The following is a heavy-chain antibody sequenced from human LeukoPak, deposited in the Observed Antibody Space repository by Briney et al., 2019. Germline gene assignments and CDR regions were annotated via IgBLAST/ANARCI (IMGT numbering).Heavy chain of an antibody. CDR3: ACYRIAPSY. Sequence: GGALRLSCAASGFTLSNYWMNWVRQPPGKGLVWVSHINNDGSSTSYADSVKGRFTISRDYAKNTLYLQMNRLSTEDTAVYYCACYRIAPSYWGQGTLVTVSS. J-gene: IGHJ4*02. V-gene: IGHV3-74*01. CDR2: INNDGSST. CDR1: GFTLSNYW. D-gene: IGHD2-15*01.